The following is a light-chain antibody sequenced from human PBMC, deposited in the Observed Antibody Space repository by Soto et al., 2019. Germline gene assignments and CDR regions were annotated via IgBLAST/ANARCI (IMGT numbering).Light chain of an antibody. CDR1: QSVSSD. Sequence: EIVMPTSPATLSVSPGERATLSSRASQSVSSDLAWYHQKPGQAPRLLIYGASTRATGIPARFSGSGSGTEFTLTINSLQSEDFAVYYCQQYNNWPRTFGQGTKVDIK. V-gene: IGKV3-15*01. CDR3: QQYNNWPRT. J-gene: IGKJ1*01. CDR2: GAS.